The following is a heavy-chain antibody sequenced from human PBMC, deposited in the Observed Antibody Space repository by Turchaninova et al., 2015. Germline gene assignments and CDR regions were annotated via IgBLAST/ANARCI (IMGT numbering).Heavy chain of an antibody. CDR2: INHSANT. CDR3: ARGCTSCPFDF. CDR1: GWPFDGFY. Sequence: QVQLQQWGAGLVKPSETLSLTCAVSGWPFDGFYWSWIRQPPGKGLEWIGEINHSANTNYNSSLKSRVTISLDTSKNQFSLNLISVTAADTAVYYCARGCTSCPFDFWGQGTLVTVSS. J-gene: IGHJ4*02. D-gene: IGHD2-2*01. V-gene: IGHV4-34*01.